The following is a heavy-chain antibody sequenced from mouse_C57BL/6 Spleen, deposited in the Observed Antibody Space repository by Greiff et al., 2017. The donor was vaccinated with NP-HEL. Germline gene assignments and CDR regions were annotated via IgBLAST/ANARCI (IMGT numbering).Heavy chain of an antibody. Sequence: VKLVESGAELMKPGASVKLSCKATGYTFTGYWIEWVKQRPGHGLEWIGEILPGSGSTNYNEKFKGKATFTADTSSNTAYMQLSSLTTEDSAIYYCAILFYYYGSSYYAMDYWGQGTSVTVSS. CDR3: AILFYYYGSSYYAMDY. V-gene: IGHV1-9*01. CDR1: GYTFTGYW. J-gene: IGHJ4*01. CDR2: ILPGSGST. D-gene: IGHD1-1*01.